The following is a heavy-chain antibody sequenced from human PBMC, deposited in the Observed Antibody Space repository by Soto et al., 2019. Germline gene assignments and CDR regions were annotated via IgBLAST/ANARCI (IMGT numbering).Heavy chain of an antibody. V-gene: IGHV3-74*01. Sequence: GSLRLSCAASGFGFSSYWMHWVRQAPGKGLVWVSRTNNDGSATTYADSVRGRFTSFRGNAKNTLFLQMTSLGVEDTAVYYCAREMATISLGAFDIWGEGTMVTVSS. D-gene: IGHD5-12*01. J-gene: IGHJ3*02. CDR1: GFGFSSYW. CDR2: TNNDGSAT. CDR3: AREMATISLGAFDI.